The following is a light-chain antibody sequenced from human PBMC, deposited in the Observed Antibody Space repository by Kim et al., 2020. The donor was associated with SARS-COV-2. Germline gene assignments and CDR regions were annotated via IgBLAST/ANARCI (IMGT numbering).Light chain of an antibody. CDR1: QDITNR. CDR3: QQYENLPIT. V-gene: IGKV1-33*01. Sequence: ASVGDRVTITCQASQDITNRLNWYQQKPGKAPKLLIYDASNLEPGVPSRFSGSASGTDFTFTVSSLQPEDIATYYCQQYENLPITFGQGTRLEIK. CDR2: DAS. J-gene: IGKJ5*01.